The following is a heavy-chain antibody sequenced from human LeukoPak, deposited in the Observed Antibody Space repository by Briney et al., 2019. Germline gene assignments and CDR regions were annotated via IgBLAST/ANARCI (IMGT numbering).Heavy chain of an antibody. D-gene: IGHD3-10*01. CDR1: GGSISSSSYY. CDR2: IYYSGST. Sequence: PSETLSLTCTVSGGSISSSSYYWGWIRQPPGKGLGWIGYIYYSGSTNYNPSLKSRVTISVDTSKNQFSLKLSSVTAADTAVYYCARGFSSRGVYYYYYMDVWGKGTTVTVSS. V-gene: IGHV4-61*05. J-gene: IGHJ6*03. CDR3: ARGFSSRGVYYYYYMDV.